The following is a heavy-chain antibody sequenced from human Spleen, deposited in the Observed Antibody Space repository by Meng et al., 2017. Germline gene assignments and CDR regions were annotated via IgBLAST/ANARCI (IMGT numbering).Heavy chain of an antibody. Sequence: LRLSFATSGDSVASHSGAWNSIMQSPSRGLESLGRTYYRFKWYNVYAVSVKSRITINTDTSKNQFSLQLNSVTPEDTAVYYCARLAAAGKMGFCYWGQGTLVTVSS. J-gene: IGHJ4*02. CDR1: GDSVASHSGA. V-gene: IGHV6-1*01. CDR3: ARLAAAGKMGFCY. CDR2: TYYRFKWYN. D-gene: IGHD6-13*01.